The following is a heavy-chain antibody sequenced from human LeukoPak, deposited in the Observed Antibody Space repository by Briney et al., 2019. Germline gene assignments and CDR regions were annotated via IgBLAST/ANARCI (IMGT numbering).Heavy chain of an antibody. Sequence: ASVKVSCKASGYTFTGYYMHWVRQAPGQGLEWMGWINPNIGGTNYAQKFQGRVTMTRDTSISTAYMELSRLRSDDTAVYYCARGGRGNPITGTTPDAFDIWGQGTMVTVSS. V-gene: IGHV1-2*02. J-gene: IGHJ3*02. CDR3: ARGGRGNPITGTTPDAFDI. D-gene: IGHD1-7*01. CDR1: GYTFTGYY. CDR2: INPNIGGT.